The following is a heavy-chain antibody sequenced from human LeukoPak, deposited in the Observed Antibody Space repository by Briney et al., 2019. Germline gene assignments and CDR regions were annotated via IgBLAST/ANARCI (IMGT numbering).Heavy chain of an antibody. D-gene: IGHD1-7*01. V-gene: IGHV4-39*01. CDR1: GGSISSSSYY. CDR3: ARSELLFDY. J-gene: IGHJ4*02. CDR2: IYYSGST. Sequence: SENLSLTCTVSGGSISSSSYYWGWIRQPPGKGLEWIGSIYYSGSTYYNPSLKSRVTISVDTSKNQFSLKLSSVTAADTAVYYCARSELLFDYWGQGTLVTVSS.